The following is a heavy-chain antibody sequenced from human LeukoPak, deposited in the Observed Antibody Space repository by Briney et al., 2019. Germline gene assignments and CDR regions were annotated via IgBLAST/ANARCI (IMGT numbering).Heavy chain of an antibody. CDR2: ISAYNGDT. V-gene: IGHV1-18*01. CDR3: ARDPSNTSGYQIYFDY. D-gene: IGHD3-3*01. J-gene: IGHJ4*02. CDR1: GYTFGNYG. Sequence: ASVKVSCKASGYTFGNYGISWVRQAPGHGLEWMGWISAYNGDTHYAQKLQGRVTMTTDTSTTTAYMELRSLRSDDTAVYYCARDPSNTSGYQIYFDYWGQGTLVTVSS.